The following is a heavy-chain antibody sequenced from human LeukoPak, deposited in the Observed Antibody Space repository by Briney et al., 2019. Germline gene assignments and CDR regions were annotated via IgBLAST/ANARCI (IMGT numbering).Heavy chain of an antibody. CDR3: ARGKQLRHFDY. V-gene: IGHV4-39*07. D-gene: IGHD5-18*01. Sequence: SETLSLTCTVSGGSISSSSYYRGWIRQPPGKGLEWIGSIYYSGSTYYNPSLKSRVTISVDTSKNQFSLKLSSVTAADTAVYYCARGKQLRHFDYWGQGTLVTVSS. CDR2: IYYSGST. CDR1: GGSISSSSYY. J-gene: IGHJ4*02.